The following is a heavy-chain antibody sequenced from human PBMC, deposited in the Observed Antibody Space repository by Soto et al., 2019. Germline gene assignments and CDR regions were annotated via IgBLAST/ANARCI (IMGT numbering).Heavy chain of an antibody. CDR2: ISGSGGST. J-gene: IGHJ4*02. V-gene: IGHV3-23*01. CDR1: GLTFSSYA. CDR3: AKDYGDYAYFDY. Sequence: GSLRLSCAASGLTFSSYAMSLVRQAPGKGLEWVSAISGSGGSTYYADSVKGRFTISRDNSKNTLYLQMNSLRAEDTAVYYCAKDYGDYAYFDYWGQGTLVTVSS. D-gene: IGHD4-17*01.